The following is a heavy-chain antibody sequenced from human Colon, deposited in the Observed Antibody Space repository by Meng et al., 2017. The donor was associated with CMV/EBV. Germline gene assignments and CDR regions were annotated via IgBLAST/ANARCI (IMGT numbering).Heavy chain of an antibody. D-gene: IGHD3-22*01. CDR2: VDYGGAT. CDR1: GGSIKRSPYY. J-gene: IGHJ6*02. V-gene: IGHV4-39*07. CDR3: ARDRQRPGYFDSRLYGLDV. Sequence: SETLSLTCTVSGGSIKRSPYYWGWIRQSPGKGLEWIGSVDYGGATYHNPSLKSRVTITVDTSTNHFSLQLTSVTAADTAIYYCARDRQRPGYFDSRLYGLDVWGQGTTVTVSS.